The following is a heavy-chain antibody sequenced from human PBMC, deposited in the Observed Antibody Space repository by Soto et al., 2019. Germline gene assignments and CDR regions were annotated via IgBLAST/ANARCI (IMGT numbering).Heavy chain of an antibody. CDR1: GCSISSSNW. CDR2: IYHSGST. J-gene: IGHJ2*01. Sequence: QVQLQASGPGLVKPSGTLALNCAVSGCSISSSNWWRWVRQPPGKGLAWIGEIYHSGSTNYNPSLKSRVTISVDKSKNQFSRKRSSVTAADTAVYYCARCSYCDYAGRYFALWCRGTLVTVSS. D-gene: IGHD4-17*01. V-gene: IGHV4-4*02. CDR3: ARCSYCDYAGRYFAL.